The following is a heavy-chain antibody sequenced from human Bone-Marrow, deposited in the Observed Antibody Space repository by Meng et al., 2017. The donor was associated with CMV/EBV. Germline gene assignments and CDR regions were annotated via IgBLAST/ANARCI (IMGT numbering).Heavy chain of an antibody. Sequence: SCAASGFTFDEYTMHWLRHTPGKGLEWVSVVNWDGGGIFYADSVKGRFTISRDNSKKSLFLQMNSLKPEDSGLYFCAKEFLPDTVDSWGQGTLVTVSS. CDR1: GFTFDEYT. J-gene: IGHJ4*02. CDR2: VNWDGGGI. V-gene: IGHV3-43*01. CDR3: AKEFLPDTVDS.